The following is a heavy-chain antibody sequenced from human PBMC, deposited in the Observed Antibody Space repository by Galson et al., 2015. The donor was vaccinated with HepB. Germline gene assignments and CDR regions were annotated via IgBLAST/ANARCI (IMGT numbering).Heavy chain of an antibody. D-gene: IGHD3-3*01. J-gene: IGHJ3*02. V-gene: IGHV1-2*04. CDR2: INPNSGGT. CDR1: GSTFTGYY. Sequence: SVTVSCKASGSTFTGYYMHWVRQAPGQGLEWMGWINPNSGGTNYAQKFQGWVTMTRDTSISTAYMELSRLRSDDTAVYYCARSLTRGITIFGVVIKDAFDIWGQGTMVTVSS. CDR3: ARSLTRGITIFGVVIKDAFDI.